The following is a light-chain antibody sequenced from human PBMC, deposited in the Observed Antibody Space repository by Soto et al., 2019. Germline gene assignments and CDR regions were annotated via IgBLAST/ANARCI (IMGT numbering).Light chain of an antibody. Sequence: DIQMTQSPSTLSXXXXXXXXXXXRASQSISSWLAWYQQKPGKAPKLLIYDASSLESGVPSRFSGSGSGTEFTLTISSLHPEDFATYYCQQTHTFPLTFGPGTKVDIK. CDR2: DAS. CDR1: QSISSW. V-gene: IGKV1-5*01. J-gene: IGKJ3*01. CDR3: QQTHTFPLT.